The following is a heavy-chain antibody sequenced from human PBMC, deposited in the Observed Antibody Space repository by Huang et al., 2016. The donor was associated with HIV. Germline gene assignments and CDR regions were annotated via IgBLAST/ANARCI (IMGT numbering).Heavy chain of an antibody. CDR1: GYILTELA. D-gene: IGHD2-21*02. V-gene: IGHV1-24*01. Sequence: QVQLVQSGAEVRKPGASVKVSCQVSGYILTELAMHWVRQSPGNGLEWMGGSDAEDGETMDAEKLQGRVTMTEDTSTDTAYLELSGLTSDDTAVYYCATHSGGDSYAPYYWGQGTLVTVSS. J-gene: IGHJ4*02. CDR2: SDAEDGET. CDR3: ATHSGGDSYAPYY.